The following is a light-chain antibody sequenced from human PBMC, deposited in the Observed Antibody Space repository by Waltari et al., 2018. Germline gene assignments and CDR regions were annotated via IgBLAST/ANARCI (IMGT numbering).Light chain of an antibody. CDR1: HTIIRW. Sequence: DIQMTQSPSTLSASVGDSVTITCRASHTIIRWLAWYQQKPGKAPYLLIYTASALQSGVPSRFSGSGSGSEFTLTISRLQPDDSAIYYCQQYNTYPRTFGQGTKVEIK. CDR2: TAS. J-gene: IGKJ1*01. V-gene: IGKV1-5*03. CDR3: QQYNTYPRT.